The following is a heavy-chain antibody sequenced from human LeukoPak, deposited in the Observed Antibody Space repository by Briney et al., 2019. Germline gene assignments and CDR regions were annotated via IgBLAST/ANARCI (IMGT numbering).Heavy chain of an antibody. V-gene: IGHV3-30*02. Sequence: GGSLRLSCAASGFTFSSYGMHWVRQAPGKGLEWVAFIRYDGSNKYYADSVKGRFTISRDNSKNTLYLQMNSLRAEDTAVYYCARDPYYYDSSGYHDYWGQGTLVTVSS. CDR3: ARDPYYYDSSGYHDY. J-gene: IGHJ4*02. CDR1: GFTFSSYG. D-gene: IGHD3-22*01. CDR2: IRYDGSNK.